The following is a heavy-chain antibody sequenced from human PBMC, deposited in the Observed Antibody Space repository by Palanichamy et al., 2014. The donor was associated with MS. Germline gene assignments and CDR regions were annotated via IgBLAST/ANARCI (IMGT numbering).Heavy chain of an antibody. Sequence: EVQLLESGGGLVQPGGSLRLSCAASGFTFSSYAMSWVRQAPGKGLEWVSAISGSGGSTYYADSVKGRFTISRDNSKNTLYLQMNSLRAEDTAVYYCAKEVIAAAAYYYGMDVWGQGTTVTVSS. D-gene: IGHD6-13*01. CDR2: ISGSGGST. CDR3: AKEVIAAAAYYYGMDV. CDR1: GFTFSSYA. J-gene: IGHJ6*02. V-gene: IGHV3-23*01.